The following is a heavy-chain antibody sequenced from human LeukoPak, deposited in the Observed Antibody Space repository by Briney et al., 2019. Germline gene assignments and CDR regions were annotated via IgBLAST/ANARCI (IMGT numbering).Heavy chain of an antibody. CDR1: GFTFSTYA. D-gene: IGHD3-10*01. CDR2: INHSGST. Sequence: GSLRLSCAASGFTFSTYAMSWVRQAPGKGLEWIGEINHSGSTNYNPSLKSRVTISVDTSKNQFSLKLSSVTAADTAVYYCARSPPFSIKRFDYWGQGTLVTVSS. V-gene: IGHV4-34*01. J-gene: IGHJ4*02. CDR3: ARSPPFSIKRFDY.